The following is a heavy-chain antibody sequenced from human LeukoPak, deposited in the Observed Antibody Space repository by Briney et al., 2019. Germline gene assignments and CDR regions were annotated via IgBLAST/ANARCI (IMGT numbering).Heavy chain of an antibody. CDR1: GFTFSRYV. V-gene: IGHV3-30*18. J-gene: IGHJ4*02. CDR2: ISYDGSNK. D-gene: IGHD3-22*01. Sequence: PGGSLRLSCAASGFTFSRYVMHGVRQPPARGLDGVAVISYDGSNKYYADSVKGRFTISRDNSKNTLYLQMNSLRAEDTAVYYCANHHYYDSSGYYDYWGQGTLVTVSS. CDR3: ANHHYYDSSGYYDY.